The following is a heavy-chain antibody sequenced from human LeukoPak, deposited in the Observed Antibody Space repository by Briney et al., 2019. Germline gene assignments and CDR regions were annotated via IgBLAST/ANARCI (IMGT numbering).Heavy chain of an antibody. CDR3: ARDQRGLGY. CDR1: GFTVSSNY. J-gene: IGHJ4*02. CDR2: IYSGGST. Sequence: GGSLRLSCAASGFTVSSNYMSWVRQAPGKGLEWVSVIYSGGSTYYADSVKSRFTIYRHNSKNTLYLQMNSLRAEDTAVYYRARDQRGLGYWGQGTLVTVSS. V-gene: IGHV3-53*04.